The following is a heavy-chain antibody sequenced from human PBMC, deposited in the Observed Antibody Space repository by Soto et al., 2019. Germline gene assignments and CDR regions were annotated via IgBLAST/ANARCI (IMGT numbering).Heavy chain of an antibody. Sequence: QLQLRESGPGLVKPSETLSLTCTVSGGSISGGVGGLYYWSWIRQPPGTGLGWIGSIYDSGSTYYNPSLKSRVTISEDTSKNQFSLRLSSVTAADTAVYYCAREVIPLTTDWYFDLWGRGTLVTVSS. V-gene: IGHV4-30-4*01. J-gene: IGHJ2*01. CDR1: GGSISGGVGGLYY. CDR3: AREVIPLTTDWYFDL. CDR2: IYDSGST. D-gene: IGHD4-17*01.